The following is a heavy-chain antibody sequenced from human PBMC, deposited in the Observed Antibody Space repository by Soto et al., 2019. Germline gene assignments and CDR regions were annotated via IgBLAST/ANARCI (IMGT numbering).Heavy chain of an antibody. CDR3: ASLSGYSSSWYYYYYYYGMDV. D-gene: IGHD6-13*01. CDR2: ISYSGST. Sequence: SETLSLTCTVSGGSMSSYYWTWLRQSPGRGLEWIGYISYSGSTYYNPSLKSRVTISADTSKNQFSLRMNSMIAADTAVYYCASLSGYSSSWYYYYYYYGMDVWGQGTTVTVSS. CDR1: GGSMSSYY. V-gene: IGHV4-59*01. J-gene: IGHJ6*02.